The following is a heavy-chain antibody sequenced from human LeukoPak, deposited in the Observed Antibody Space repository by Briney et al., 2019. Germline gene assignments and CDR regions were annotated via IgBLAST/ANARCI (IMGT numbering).Heavy chain of an antibody. D-gene: IGHD4-17*01. Sequence: GGSLRLSCAASGFTCNSYGIHWVRQAPGKELEWVAFIWYDGSNKYYADSVKGRFTISRDNSKNTLYLQMNSLRAEDTAVYYYARARTTRGFDYWGQGTLVTVSS. V-gene: IGHV3-33*01. CDR2: IWYDGSNK. CDR1: GFTCNSYG. CDR3: ARARTTRGFDY. J-gene: IGHJ4*02.